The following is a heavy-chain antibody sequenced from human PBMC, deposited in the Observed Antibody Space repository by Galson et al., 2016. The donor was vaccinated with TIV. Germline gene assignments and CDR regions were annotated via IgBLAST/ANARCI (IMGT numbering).Heavy chain of an antibody. Sequence: QSGAEVTKPGESLKISCKASGSRFTPSWIGWVRQMPGKGLEWMGVIYPADSDTRYSPPFQGQVTISADKSTKSAYLRWSSLRASDTAIYYCAKIGYCYSSTDCYAYDAFHIWGQGTMVTVSS. CDR3: AKIGYCYSSTDCYAYDAFHI. CDR2: IYPADSDT. J-gene: IGHJ3*02. D-gene: IGHD2-2*01. V-gene: IGHV5-51*01. CDR1: GSRFTPSW.